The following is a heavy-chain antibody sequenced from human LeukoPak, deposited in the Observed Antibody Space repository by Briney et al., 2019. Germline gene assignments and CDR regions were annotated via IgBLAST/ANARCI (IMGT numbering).Heavy chain of an antibody. J-gene: IGHJ3*02. D-gene: IGHD3-3*01. CDR3: ARPGITIFGVALGAFDI. CDR1: GFTFSSYS. CDR2: ISSSSSYI. V-gene: IGHV3-21*01. Sequence: GGFLRLSCAASGFTFSSYSMNWVRQAPGKGLEWVSSISSSSSYIYYADSVKGRFTISRDNAKNSLYLQMNSLRAEDTAVYYCARPGITIFGVALGAFDIWGQGTMVTVSS.